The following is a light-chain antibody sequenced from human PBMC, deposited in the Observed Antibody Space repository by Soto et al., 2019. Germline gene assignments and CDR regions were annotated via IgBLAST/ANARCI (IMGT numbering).Light chain of an antibody. Sequence: MGFAQGQSTVFRSRRIRTTLSCRARQSVSNNYLAWYQQKPGQAPRLLIYGASTRATGIPARFSGSGSGTDFTFTISSPEPEGLGVYHCQQRSNRTLTFGGGTKVDIK. CDR2: GAS. J-gene: IGKJ4*01. CDR3: QQRSNRTLT. V-gene: IGKV3D-20*02. CDR1: QSVSNNY.